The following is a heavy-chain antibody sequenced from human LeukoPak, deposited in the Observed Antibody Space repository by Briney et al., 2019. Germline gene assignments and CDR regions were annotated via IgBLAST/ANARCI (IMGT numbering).Heavy chain of an antibody. V-gene: IGHV4-39*07. Sequence: SETLSLTCTVSGGSISSSSYYWGWIRQPPGKGLEWIGSIYYSGSTYYNPSLKSRVTISVDTSKNQFSLKLSSVTAADTAVYYCARGARAGYSYGLDYWGQGTLVTVSS. J-gene: IGHJ4*02. CDR2: IYYSGST. D-gene: IGHD5-18*01. CDR3: ARGARAGYSYGLDY. CDR1: GGSISSSSYY.